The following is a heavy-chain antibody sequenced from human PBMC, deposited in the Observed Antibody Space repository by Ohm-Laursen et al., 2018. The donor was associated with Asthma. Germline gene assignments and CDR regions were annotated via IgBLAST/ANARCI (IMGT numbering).Heavy chain of an antibody. D-gene: IGHD6-6*01. Sequence: SLRLSCAASKFTFSNHWMNWVRQAPGKGLEWVANINPDGRETRHVDSVKGRFTISRDNAKDSLSLQMNSLRVEDTAVYYCARVGRSVFVRTAQLESDNWFDPWGQGTLVTVSS. CDR1: KFTFSNHW. CDR3: ARVGRSVFVRTAQLESDNWFDP. CDR2: INPDGRET. V-gene: IGHV3-7*01. J-gene: IGHJ5*02.